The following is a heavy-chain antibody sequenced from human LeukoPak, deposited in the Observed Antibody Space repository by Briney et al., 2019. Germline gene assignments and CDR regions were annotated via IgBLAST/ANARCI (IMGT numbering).Heavy chain of an antibody. D-gene: IGHD1-26*01. Sequence: GGSLTHSCAASGFTFSSYSMNWVRQAPGKGLEWVSYISSSSSSISHADSVKGRFTISRDNAKNSLYLQMNSLRDEDTAVYHCARRDTPRERYRGSLWYFVLSGARTLVTVSS. CDR1: GFTFSSYS. J-gene: IGHJ2*01. V-gene: IGHV3-48*02. CDR3: ARRDTPRERYRGSLWYFVL. CDR2: ISSSSSSI.